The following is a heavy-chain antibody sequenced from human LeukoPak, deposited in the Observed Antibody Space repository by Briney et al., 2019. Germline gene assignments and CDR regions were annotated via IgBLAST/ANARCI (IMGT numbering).Heavy chain of an antibody. Sequence: PGGSLRLSCAASGFTFSGYAMHWVRQAPGKGLEWVAVISYDGSNKYYADSVKGRFTISRDNSKNTLYLQMNSLRAEDTAVYYCARDLRRGGHDFGGQGTLVTVSS. J-gene: IGHJ4*02. CDR3: ARDLRRGGHDF. CDR2: ISYDGSNK. CDR1: GFTFSGYA. V-gene: IGHV3-30-3*01. D-gene: IGHD2-15*01.